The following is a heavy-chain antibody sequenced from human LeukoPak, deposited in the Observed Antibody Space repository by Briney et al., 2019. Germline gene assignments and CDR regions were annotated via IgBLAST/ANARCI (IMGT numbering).Heavy chain of an antibody. D-gene: IGHD3-10*01. CDR2: IYSGGST. J-gene: IGHJ6*03. Sequence: GGSLRLSCVASGFTVSSNYMSWVRQAPGKALEWASVIYSGGSTYCADSVKGRFTISRDNSKNTLYLQMNSLRAEDTAVYYCASGSGSYRTPYYYMDVWGTGTTVTVSS. V-gene: IGHV3-53*01. CDR1: GFTVSSNY. CDR3: ASGSGSYRTPYYYMDV.